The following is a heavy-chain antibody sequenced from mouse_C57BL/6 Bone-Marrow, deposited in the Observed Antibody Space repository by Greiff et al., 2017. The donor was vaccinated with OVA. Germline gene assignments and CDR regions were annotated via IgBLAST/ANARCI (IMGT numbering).Heavy chain of an antibody. CDR3: ARRKGTSSYFDY. D-gene: IGHD2-14*01. J-gene: IGHJ2*01. CDR2: INPNNGGT. V-gene: IGHV1-26*01. Sequence: EVQLQQSGPELVKPGASVKISCKASGYTFTDYYMNWVKQSHGKSLEWIGDINPNNGGTSYNQKLKGKATLTVDNSSSTAYMELRSLTSEDSAVYYCARRKGTSSYFDYWGQGTTLPVSS. CDR1: GYTFTDYY.